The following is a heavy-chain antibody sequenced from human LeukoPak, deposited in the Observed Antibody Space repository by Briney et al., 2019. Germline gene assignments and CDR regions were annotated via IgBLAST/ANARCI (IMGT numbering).Heavy chain of an antibody. J-gene: IGHJ1*01. V-gene: IGHV4-39*07. Sequence: ASETLSLTCTVSGGSISSSSYYWGWIRQPAGKGLEWIGSIYYSGSTYYNPSLKSRVTISVDTSKNQFSLKLSSVTAADTAVYYCARGVAVWGATKGGLYFQHWGQGTLVTVSS. D-gene: IGHD1-26*01. CDR1: GGSISSSSYY. CDR2: IYYSGST. CDR3: ARGVAVWGATKGGLYFQH.